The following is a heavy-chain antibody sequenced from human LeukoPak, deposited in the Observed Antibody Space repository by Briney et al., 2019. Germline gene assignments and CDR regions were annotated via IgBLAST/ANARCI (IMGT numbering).Heavy chain of an antibody. CDR1: GFTFSSYA. J-gene: IGHJ4*02. V-gene: IGHV3-30-3*01. CDR2: ISYDGSNK. Sequence: GRSLRLSCAASGFTFSSYAMHWVRQAPGKGLEWVAVISYDGSNKYYADSVKGRFTISRDGAKNTLFLQMNSLRDDDTAMYYCARGGLPGGFDYWGQGSLVTVSS. D-gene: IGHD7-27*01. CDR3: ARGGLPGGFDY.